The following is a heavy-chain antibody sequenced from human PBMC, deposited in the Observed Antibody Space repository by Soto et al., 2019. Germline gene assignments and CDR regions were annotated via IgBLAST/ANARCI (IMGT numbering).Heavy chain of an antibody. D-gene: IGHD3-3*01. Sequence: PSDTLSLTCAVSGGSISSGGYSWSWIRQPPGKGLEWIGYIYHSGSTYYNPSLKSRVTISVDRSKNQFSLKLSSVTAADTAVYYCARGDGSYYDFWSGYYRGIWFDPWGQGTLVTVSS. CDR2: IYHSGST. J-gene: IGHJ5*02. V-gene: IGHV4-30-2*01. CDR3: ARGDGSYYDFWSGYYRGIWFDP. CDR1: GGSISSGGYS.